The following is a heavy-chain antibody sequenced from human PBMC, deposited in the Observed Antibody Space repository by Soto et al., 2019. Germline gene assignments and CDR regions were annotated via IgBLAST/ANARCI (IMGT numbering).Heavy chain of an antibody. CDR1: GVTFSSYA. CDR2: IIPIFGTA. V-gene: IGHV1-69*01. D-gene: IGHD6-13*01. Sequence: QVQLVQSGAEVKKPGSSVKVSCNASGVTFSSYAISWVRQAPGQGLEWMGGIIPIFGTANYAQKFQGRVTLTADESTSTAYMELSSLRSEDTAVYYCASPIHSSSWYSDGMDVWGQGTTVTVSS. CDR3: ASPIHSSSWYSDGMDV. J-gene: IGHJ6*02.